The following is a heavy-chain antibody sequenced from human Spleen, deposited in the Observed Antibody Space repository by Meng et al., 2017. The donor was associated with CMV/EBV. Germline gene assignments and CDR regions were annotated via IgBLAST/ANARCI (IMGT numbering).Heavy chain of an antibody. V-gene: IGHV3-48*03. CDR2: ISSSGSTI. CDR3: ARDIPRSGSYEFEY. CDR1: GFTFSSYE. Sequence: GGSLRLSCAASGFTFSSYEMNWVRQAPGKGLEWVSYISSSGSTIYYADSVKGRFTISRDNAKNSLYLQMNSLRAEDTAVYYCARDIPRSGSYEFEYWGQGTLVTVSS. J-gene: IGHJ4*02. D-gene: IGHD1-26*01.